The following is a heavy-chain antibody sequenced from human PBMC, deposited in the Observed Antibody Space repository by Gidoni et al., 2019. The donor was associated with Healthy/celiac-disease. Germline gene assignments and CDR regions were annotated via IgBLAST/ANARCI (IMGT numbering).Heavy chain of an antibody. CDR3: ARGTSGSYSFDY. CDR1: GGSFSGHY. J-gene: IGHJ4*02. CDR2: INHSGST. Sequence: QVQLQQWGAGLLKPSETLSLTCAVYGGSFSGHYWSWIRQPPGKGLEWIGEINHSGSTNYNPSLKSRVTISVDTSKNQFSLKLSSVTAADTAVYYCARGTSGSYSFDYWGQGTLVTVSS. V-gene: IGHV4-34*01. D-gene: IGHD1-26*01.